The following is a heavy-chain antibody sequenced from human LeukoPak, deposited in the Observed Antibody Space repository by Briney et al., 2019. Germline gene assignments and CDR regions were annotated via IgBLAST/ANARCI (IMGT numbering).Heavy chain of an antibody. D-gene: IGHD6-13*01. J-gene: IGHJ4*02. CDR1: GGSFSGYY. V-gene: IGHV4-34*01. CDR2: IKHSGST. CDR3: ARGVGAAAGLPPFDY. Sequence: PETLSLTCAVYGGSFSGYYWAWIRHPPGKGLEWIGEIKHSGSTNYNPSLKSRVTISVDTSKKQFSLKLSSVTAADTAVYYCARGVGAAAGLPPFDYWGQGTLVTVSS.